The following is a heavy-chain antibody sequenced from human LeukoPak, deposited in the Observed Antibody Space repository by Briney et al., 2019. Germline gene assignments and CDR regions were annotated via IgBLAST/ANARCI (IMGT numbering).Heavy chain of an antibody. D-gene: IGHD6-13*01. CDR2: ISSSSSYI. V-gene: IGHV3-21*01. Sequence: GGSLRLSCAASGFTFSTYSMNWVRQAPGKGLEWVSSISSSSSYIYYADSVKGRFTISRDNAKNSLYLQMNSLRAEDTAVYYCARVFTLAGTGYWGQGTLVTVSS. CDR1: GFTFSTYS. J-gene: IGHJ4*02. CDR3: ARVFTLAGTGY.